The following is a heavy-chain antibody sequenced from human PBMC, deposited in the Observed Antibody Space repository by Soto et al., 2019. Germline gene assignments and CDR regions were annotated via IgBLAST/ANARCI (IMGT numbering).Heavy chain of an antibody. J-gene: IGHJ4*02. D-gene: IGHD4-17*01. CDR1: GFTFSSYA. V-gene: IGHV3-23*01. CDR3: AKDVYDYGDLDYFDY. Sequence: GGSLRLSCAASGFTFSSYAMSWVRQAPGKGLEWVSAISGSGGSTYYADSVKGRFTISRDNSKNTLYLQMNSLRAEDTAVYYCAKDVYDYGDLDYFDYWGQGTLVTVSS. CDR2: ISGSGGST.